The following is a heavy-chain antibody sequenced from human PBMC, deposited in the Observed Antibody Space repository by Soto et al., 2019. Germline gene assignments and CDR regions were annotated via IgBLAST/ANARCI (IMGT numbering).Heavy chain of an antibody. CDR3: ATEHKYGTLDH. V-gene: IGHV3-30*03. D-gene: IGHD2-21*01. CDR2: ISHDGSKQ. J-gene: IGHJ4*02. Sequence: QVQVVESGGGVVQPGRSLRLSCAASGFNFSNYNMHWVRQAPGKGLECVAIISHDGSKQYSAGSVKGRFTNSRDNAKNILFLQMDSLRAEDTAVYHCATEHKYGTLDHWGQGTLVRVS. CDR1: GFNFSNYN.